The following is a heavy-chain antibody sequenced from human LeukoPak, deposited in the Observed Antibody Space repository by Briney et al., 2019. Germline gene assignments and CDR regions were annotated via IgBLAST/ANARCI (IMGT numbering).Heavy chain of an antibody. CDR1: GFTFSNYA. Sequence: GGSLRLSCAASGFTFSNYALNWVRQAPGKGLEWVSYISSGGTTIYYADSVKGRFTFSRDNAKNSLYLQMNSLRAKDTAVYYCARASGYDTYRMYYFDYWGQGTLVTVSS. J-gene: IGHJ4*02. D-gene: IGHD5-12*01. V-gene: IGHV3-48*03. CDR2: ISSGGTTI. CDR3: ARASGYDTYRMYYFDY.